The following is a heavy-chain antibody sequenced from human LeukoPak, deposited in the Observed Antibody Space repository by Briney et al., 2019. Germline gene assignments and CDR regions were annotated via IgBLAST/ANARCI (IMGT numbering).Heavy chain of an antibody. CDR3: ARDHYDFWSGYSPRYYFDY. V-gene: IGHV4-4*07. J-gene: IGHJ4*02. CDR2: IYTSGST. CDR1: GGSISSYY. D-gene: IGHD3-3*01. Sequence: KPSETLSLTCTVSGGSISSYYWSWIRQPAGKGLEWMGRIYTSGSTNYNPSLKSRVTISVDKSKNQFSLKLSSVTAADTAVYYCARDHYDFWSGYSPRYYFDYWGQGTLVTVSS.